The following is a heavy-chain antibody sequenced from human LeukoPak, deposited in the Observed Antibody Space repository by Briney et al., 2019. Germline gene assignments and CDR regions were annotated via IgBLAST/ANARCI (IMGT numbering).Heavy chain of an antibody. CDR2: ISGSRSST. V-gene: IGHV3-23*01. CDR3: AKYPGFDY. D-gene: IGHD3-10*01. CDR1: GFTFSSYA. J-gene: IGHJ4*02. Sequence: GGSLRPSCAASGFTFSSYAMSWVRQAPGKGLEWVSAISGSRSSTYYADSVKGRFTISRDNSKTTLYLQMSSLRAEDTAVYYCAKYPGFDYWGQRTLVTVSS.